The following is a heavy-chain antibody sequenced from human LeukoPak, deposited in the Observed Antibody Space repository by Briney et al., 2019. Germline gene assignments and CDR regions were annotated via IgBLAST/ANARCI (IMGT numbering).Heavy chain of an antibody. CDR3: ARVVVVVPAATNYFDY. CDR1: GGSFSGYY. D-gene: IGHD2-2*01. J-gene: IGHJ4*02. Sequence: SETLSLTCAVYGGSFSGYYWCWIRQPPGKGLEWIGEINHSGSTNYNPSLKSRVTISVDTSKNQFSLKLSSVTAADTAVYYCARVVVVVPAATNYFDYWGQGTLVTVSS. CDR2: INHSGST. V-gene: IGHV4-34*01.